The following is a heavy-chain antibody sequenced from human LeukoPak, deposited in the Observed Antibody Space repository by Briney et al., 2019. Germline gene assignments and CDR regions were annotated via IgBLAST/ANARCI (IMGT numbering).Heavy chain of an antibody. D-gene: IGHD5-24*01. J-gene: IGHJ4*02. V-gene: IGHV1-69*13. Sequence: ASVKVSCKASGGTFSSYAISWVRQAPGQGLEWMGGNIPIFGTANYAQKFQGRVTITADESTSTAYMELSSLRSEDTAVYYCARTPSEMVLTGYYFDYWGQGTLVTVSS. CDR1: GGTFSSYA. CDR3: ARTPSEMVLTGYYFDY. CDR2: NIPIFGTA.